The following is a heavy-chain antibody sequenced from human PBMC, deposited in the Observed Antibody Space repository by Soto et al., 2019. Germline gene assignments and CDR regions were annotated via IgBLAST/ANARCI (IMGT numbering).Heavy chain of an antibody. V-gene: IGHV1-18*01. D-gene: IGHD6-19*01. Sequence: QVQLVQSGAEVKKPGASVKVSCKASGYTFTSYGISWVRQAPGQGLEWMGWVNTYNGNTNYAQKFQGRVTMTTDTXKSTAYMELRSLRSDDTAVYYCAREAVSGRTGFDYWGQGTLVTVSS. J-gene: IGHJ4*02. CDR3: AREAVSGRTGFDY. CDR2: VNTYNGNT. CDR1: GYTFTSYG.